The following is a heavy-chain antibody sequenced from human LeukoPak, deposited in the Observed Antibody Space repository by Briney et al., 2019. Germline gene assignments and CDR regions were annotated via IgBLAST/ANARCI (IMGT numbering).Heavy chain of an antibody. CDR1: GGSISSGDYY. CDR2: IYYSGNT. CDR3: ASPSSRDAFDI. J-gene: IGHJ3*02. V-gene: IGHV4-31*03. Sequence: SQTLSLTCTVSGGSISSGDYYWNWIRQHPGKGLEWIGYIYYSGNTYYNPSLKSRVTISLDTSKNQFSLKLSSVTAADTAVYYCASPSSRDAFDIWGQGTMVTVSS. D-gene: IGHD6-13*01.